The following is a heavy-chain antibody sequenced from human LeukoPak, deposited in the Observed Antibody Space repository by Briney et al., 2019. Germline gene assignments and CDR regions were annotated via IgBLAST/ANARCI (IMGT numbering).Heavy chain of an antibody. D-gene: IGHD3-3*01. V-gene: IGHV3-30*18. J-gene: IGHJ5*02. CDR1: GFTFSNYG. Sequence: PGGSLRLSCAASGFTFSNYGMHWVRQAPGKGLEWVAVISYDGSNKYYADSVKGRFTISRDNSKNTLYLQMNSLRAEDTAVYYCAKISPTILYDSRGWFDPWGQGTLVTVSS. CDR3: AKISPTILYDSRGWFDP. CDR2: ISYDGSNK.